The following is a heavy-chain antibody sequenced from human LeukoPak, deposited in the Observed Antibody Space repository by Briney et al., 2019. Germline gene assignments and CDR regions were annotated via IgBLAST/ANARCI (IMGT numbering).Heavy chain of an antibody. CDR1: GYTFTGYY. D-gene: IGHD3-10*01. CDR2: ISPNSGGT. CDR3: ARGITTMVRGVTYYFDY. V-gene: IGHV1-2*02. Sequence: ASVKVSCKASGYTFTGYYMHWVRQAPGQGLEWMGWISPNSGGTNYAQKFQGRVTMTRGTSISTAYMELSRLRSDDTAVYYCARGITTMVRGVTYYFDYWGQGTLVTVSS. J-gene: IGHJ4*02.